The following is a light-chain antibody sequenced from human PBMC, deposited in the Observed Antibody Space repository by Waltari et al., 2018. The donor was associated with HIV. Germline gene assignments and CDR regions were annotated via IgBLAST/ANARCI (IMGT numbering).Light chain of an antibody. Sequence: QSALTQPASVSGSFGQSITISCTGISSDVGSYNLVSWYQYHPGKAPKLIIYEVSKRPSGVSNRFSGSKSGNTASLTVSGLQAEDEAHYYCCSYARSGIPFGGGTKLTVL. V-gene: IGLV2-23*02. CDR2: EVS. CDR1: SSDVGSYNL. CDR3: CSYARSGIP. J-gene: IGLJ2*01.